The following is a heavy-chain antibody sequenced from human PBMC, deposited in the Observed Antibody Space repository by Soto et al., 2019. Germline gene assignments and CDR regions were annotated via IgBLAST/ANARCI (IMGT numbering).Heavy chain of an antibody. Sequence: SETLSLTCAVYGGSFSGYYWSWIRQPPGKGLEWIGEINHSGSTNYNPSLKSRVTISVDTSKNQFSLKLSSVTAADTAVYYCARAYNHVVVTAATRPKWFDFWGQGTLVTVSS. CDR1: GGSFSGYY. CDR3: ARAYNHVVVTAATRPKWFDF. J-gene: IGHJ5*01. CDR2: INHSGST. V-gene: IGHV4-34*01. D-gene: IGHD2-2*01.